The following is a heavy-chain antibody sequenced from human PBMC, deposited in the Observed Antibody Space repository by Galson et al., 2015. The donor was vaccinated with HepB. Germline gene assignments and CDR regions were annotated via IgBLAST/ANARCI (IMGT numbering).Heavy chain of an antibody. J-gene: IGHJ6*02. CDR1: GFTFSSYA. CDR2: ISYDGSNK. D-gene: IGHD3-22*01. V-gene: IGHV3-30*04. Sequence: SLRLSCAASGFTFSSYAMHWVRQAPGKGLEWVAVISYDGSNKYYADSVKGRFTISRDNSKNTLYLQMNSLRAEDTAVYYCARDYLVTMIVVVDYGMDVWGQGTTVTVSS. CDR3: ARDYLVTMIVVVDYGMDV.